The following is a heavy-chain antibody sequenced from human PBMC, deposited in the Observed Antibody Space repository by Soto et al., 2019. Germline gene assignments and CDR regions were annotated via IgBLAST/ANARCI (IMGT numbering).Heavy chain of an antibody. V-gene: IGHV4-59*01. CDR3: AREAAAAEFDP. CDR1: GGSISSYY. J-gene: IGHJ5*02. Sequence: PSETLPLTCTVSGGSISSYYWSWIRQPPGKGLEWIGYIYYSGSTNYNPSLKSRVTISVDTSKNQFSLKLSSVTAADTAVYYCAREAAAAEFDPWGQGTLVTVSS. D-gene: IGHD6-13*01. CDR2: IYYSGST.